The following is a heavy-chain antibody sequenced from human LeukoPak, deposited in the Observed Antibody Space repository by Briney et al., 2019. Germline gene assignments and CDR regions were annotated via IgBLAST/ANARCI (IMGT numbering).Heavy chain of an antibody. CDR3: ARGRAPGYSSSWYGEHSDYFDY. D-gene: IGHD6-13*01. CDR1: GFIFSNYA. J-gene: IGHJ4*02. Sequence: GGSLRLSCAASGFIFSNYAMHWVRQAPGKGLEYVSAISASGGSTYYANSVKGRLTISRDNSKNTLYLQMNSLRAEDTAVYYCARGRAPGYSSSWYGEHSDYFDYWGQGTLVTVSS. V-gene: IGHV3-64*01. CDR2: ISASGGST.